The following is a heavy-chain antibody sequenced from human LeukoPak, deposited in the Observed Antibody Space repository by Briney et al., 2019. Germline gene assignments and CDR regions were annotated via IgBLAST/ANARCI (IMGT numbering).Heavy chain of an antibody. CDR3: ARGGGIAAAGTDAFDI. CDR2: MNPNSGNT. J-gene: IGHJ3*02. CDR1: GYTFTSYD. V-gene: IGHV1-8*01. Sequence: ASVKVSCKASGYTFTSYDINWVRQATGQGLEWMGWMNPNSGNTGYAQKFQGRVTMTRNTSISTAYMEPSSLRSEDTAVYYCARGGGIAAAGTDAFDIWGQGTMVTVSS. D-gene: IGHD6-13*01.